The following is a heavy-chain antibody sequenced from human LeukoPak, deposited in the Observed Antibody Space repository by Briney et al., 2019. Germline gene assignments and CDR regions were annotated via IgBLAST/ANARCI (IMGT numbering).Heavy chain of an antibody. D-gene: IGHD2/OR15-2a*01. CDR1: GFTFDDYA. Sequence: GGSLRLSCAASGFTFDDYAMHWVRQAPGKGLEWVSGISWNSGSIVYADSVKGRFTISRDNAKTSLYLQMNSLRAEDMALYYCAKDIDSGFSGTPCYFDYWGQGTLVTVSS. CDR3: AKDIDSGFSGTPCYFDY. CDR2: ISWNSGSI. V-gene: IGHV3-9*03. J-gene: IGHJ4*02.